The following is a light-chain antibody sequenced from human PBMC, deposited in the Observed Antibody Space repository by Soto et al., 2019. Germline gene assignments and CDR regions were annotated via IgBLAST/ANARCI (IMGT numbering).Light chain of an antibody. CDR2: DAS. J-gene: IGKJ4*01. CDR1: QSVSNY. CDR3: QQRSNWLS. Sequence: EIVLTQSPDTLSLSPGERATLSCRASQSVSNYLAWYQQKPGQAPRLLIFDASKRATGIPARFSGSRSGTDFTLTISSPEPEDFAVYYCQQRSNWLSFGGGTKLAIK. V-gene: IGKV3-11*01.